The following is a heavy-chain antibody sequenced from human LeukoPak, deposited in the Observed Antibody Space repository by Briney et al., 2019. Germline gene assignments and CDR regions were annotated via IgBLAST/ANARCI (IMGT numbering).Heavy chain of an antibody. J-gene: IGHJ5*01. V-gene: IGHV3-30-3*01. CDR2: ISYDGSNK. Sequence: GGSLRLSCAASGFTFSSYAMHWVRQAPGKGLEWVAVISYDGSNKYYADSVKGRFTISRDNSKNTLYLQMNSLRAEDTAAYYCAREKFDSWGQGTLVIVSP. CDR1: GFTFSSYA. CDR3: AREKFDS.